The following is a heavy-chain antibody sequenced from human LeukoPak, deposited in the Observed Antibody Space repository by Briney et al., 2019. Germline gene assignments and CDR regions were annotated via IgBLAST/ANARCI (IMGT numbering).Heavy chain of an antibody. J-gene: IGHJ4*02. CDR1: GYTLTELS. CDR2: ISAYNGNT. V-gene: IGHV1-18*01. CDR3: ARDRPTVTTSRSGLYY. Sequence: ASVKVSCKVSGYTLTELSMHWVRQAPGQGLEWMGWISAYNGNTNYAQKLQGRVTMTTDTSTSTAYMELRSLRSDDTAVYYCARDRPTVTTSRSGLYYWGQGTLVTVSS. D-gene: IGHD4-11*01.